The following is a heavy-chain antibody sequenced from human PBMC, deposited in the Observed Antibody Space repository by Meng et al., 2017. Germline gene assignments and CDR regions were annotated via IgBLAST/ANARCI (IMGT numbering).Heavy chain of an antibody. CDR3: ARVPYYDYVWGSYRYFTPGWFDT. D-gene: IGHD3-16*02. Sequence: GESLKISCAASGFTFSSYWMSWVRQAPGKGLEWVANIKQDGSEKYYVDSVKGRFTISRDNAQNSLYLQMNSLRAEDTAVYYCARVPYYDYVWGSYRYFTPGWFDTWGQGTLVTVSS. V-gene: IGHV3-7*01. J-gene: IGHJ5*02. CDR1: GFTFSSYW. CDR2: IKQDGSEK.